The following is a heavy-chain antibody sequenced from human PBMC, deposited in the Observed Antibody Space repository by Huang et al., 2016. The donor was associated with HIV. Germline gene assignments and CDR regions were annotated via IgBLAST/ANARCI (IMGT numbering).Heavy chain of an antibody. V-gene: IGHV1-69*13. D-gene: IGHD5-18*01. J-gene: IGHJ5*02. CDR1: GGTFSSYA. CDR3: ARTAYSYGFRQGYNWFDP. Sequence: QVLLVQSGAEVRKPGSSVKVSCTAFGGTFSSYAISWVRQAPGQGLEWMGVIIPNFGTANYTQKFQGRGTITVDEATNTGYMELTRLTSEDTAVYYCARTAYSYGFRQGYNWFDPWGQGTPVTVSS. CDR2: IIPNFGTA.